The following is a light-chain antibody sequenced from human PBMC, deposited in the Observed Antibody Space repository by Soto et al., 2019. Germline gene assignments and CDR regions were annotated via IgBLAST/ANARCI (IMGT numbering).Light chain of an antibody. CDR3: QQYYSYTRK. V-gene: IGKV1-8*01. CDR1: QGISSY. J-gene: IGKJ1*01. Sequence: AIRMTQSPSSLSASTGDRVTITCRASQGISSYLAWYQQKPGKAPKLLIYAASTLQSGVPSRFSGSGSGTDFTLTISCLQSEDFATYYCQQYYSYTRKCGQGTKVDIK. CDR2: AAS.